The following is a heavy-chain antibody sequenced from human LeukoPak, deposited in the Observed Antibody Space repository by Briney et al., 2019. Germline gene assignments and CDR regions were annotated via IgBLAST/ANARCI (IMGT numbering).Heavy chain of an antibody. D-gene: IGHD3-22*01. CDR2: ISYDGSNK. Sequence: GGSLRLSCAASGFTFSSYAMHWVRQAPGKGLEWVAVISYDGSNKYYADSVKGRFTISRDNSKNTLYLQMNSLRAEDTAVYYCARGGDSSGYYYVEFPFYDYWGQGTLVTVSS. V-gene: IGHV3-30-3*01. J-gene: IGHJ4*02. CDR1: GFTFSSYA. CDR3: ARGGDSSGYYYVEFPFYDY.